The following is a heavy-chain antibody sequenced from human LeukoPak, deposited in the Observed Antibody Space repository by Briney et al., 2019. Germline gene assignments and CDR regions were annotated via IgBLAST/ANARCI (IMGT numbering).Heavy chain of an antibody. D-gene: IGHD4-17*01. CDR3: ARDTRDYGDYDAFDI. Sequence: SETLSLTCAVYGGSFSGYYWSWIRQPPGKGLEWIGSIYYSGSTYYNPSLKSRVTISVDTSKNQFSLKLSSVTAADTAVYYCARDTRDYGDYDAFDIWGQGTMVTVSS. CDR1: GGSFSGYY. CDR2: IYYSGST. V-gene: IGHV4-34*01. J-gene: IGHJ3*02.